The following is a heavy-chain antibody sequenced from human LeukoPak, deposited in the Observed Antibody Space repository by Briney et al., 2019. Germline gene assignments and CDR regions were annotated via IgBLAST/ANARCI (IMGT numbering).Heavy chain of an antibody. J-gene: IGHJ4*02. V-gene: IGHV3-33*01. CDR3: ARVAGRYFDWLGY. CDR1: GFTFSSYG. D-gene: IGHD3-9*01. Sequence: GGSLRLSCAASGFTFSSYGMHWVRQAPGKGLEWVAVIWYDGSNKYYADSVKGRFTISRDNSKNTLYLQMNSLRAEDTAVYYCARVAGRYFDWLGYRGQGTLVTVSS. CDR2: IWYDGSNK.